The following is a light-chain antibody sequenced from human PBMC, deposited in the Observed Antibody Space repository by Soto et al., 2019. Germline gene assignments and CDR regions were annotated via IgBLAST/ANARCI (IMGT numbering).Light chain of an antibody. V-gene: IGKV1-39*01. J-gene: IGKJ1*01. Sequence: DIQINQSPSTLSATVGDRVIITCRASQSISNHLNWYQQKPGKXPXXLIFAASSLQSGVPSRFSGGGSGQDSTLPISSLQPEEFPTYYCQQSYSSPPTFGQGTKGDI. CDR1: QSISNH. CDR3: QQSYSSPPT. CDR2: AAS.